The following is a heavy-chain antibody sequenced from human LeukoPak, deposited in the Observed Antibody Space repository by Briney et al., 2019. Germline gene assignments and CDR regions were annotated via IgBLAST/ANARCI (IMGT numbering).Heavy chain of an antibody. Sequence: GGSLRLSCAASGFTVSSYEMSWVRQAPGKGLEWVSYISSSGSTIYYADSGRVRFTISRDKANNSLSLHMNSLRPQDTAVYYCATDRQLEARDYTSYYYMDVWGIGTTVTVS. CDR3: ATDRQLEARDYTSYYYMDV. D-gene: IGHD3-16*01. V-gene: IGHV3-48*03. CDR2: ISSSGSTI. CDR1: GFTVSSYE. J-gene: IGHJ6*03.